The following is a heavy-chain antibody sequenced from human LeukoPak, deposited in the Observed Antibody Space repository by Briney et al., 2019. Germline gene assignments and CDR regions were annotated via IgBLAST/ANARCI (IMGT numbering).Heavy chain of an antibody. CDR1: GGSFSGYY. CDR2: INHSGST. D-gene: IGHD1-14*01. Sequence: SETLSLTCAVYGGSFSGYYWSWIRQPPGKGLEWIGEINHSGSTNYNPSLKSRVTISVDTSKNQFSLKLSSVTAADMAVYYCARGRKAKFDYWGQGTLVTVSS. J-gene: IGHJ4*02. V-gene: IGHV4-34*01. CDR3: ARGRKAKFDY.